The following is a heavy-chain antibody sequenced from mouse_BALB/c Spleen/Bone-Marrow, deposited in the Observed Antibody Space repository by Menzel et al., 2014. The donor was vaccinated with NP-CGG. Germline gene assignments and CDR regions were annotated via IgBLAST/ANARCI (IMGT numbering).Heavy chain of an antibody. CDR3: ASYYYGSSRFAY. Sequence: EVQLQQSGAELVKPGASVKLSCTASGFNIKDTYMHWVKQRPEQGLEWIGRIDPGNGNTKYDPKFQGKATITADTSSNTAYLQLSSLTSEDTAVYYCASYYYGSSRFAYWGQGTLVTVSA. CDR1: GFNIKDTY. CDR2: IDPGNGNT. D-gene: IGHD1-1*01. V-gene: IGHV14-3*02. J-gene: IGHJ3*01.